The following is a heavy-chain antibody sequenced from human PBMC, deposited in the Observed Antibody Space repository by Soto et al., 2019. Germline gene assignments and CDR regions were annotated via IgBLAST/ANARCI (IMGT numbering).Heavy chain of an antibody. D-gene: IGHD6-13*01. CDR2: IWYDGSNK. CDR1: GFTFSSYG. J-gene: IGHJ4*02. V-gene: IGHV3-33*01. Sequence: QVQLVESGGGVVQPGRSLRLSCAASGFTFSSYGMYWVRQAPGKGLEWVAVIWYDGSNKYYADSVKGRFTIARDNSKNPLYLQMNSLRADDTAVYYCARDPGSSWYYFDYWGQGTLVTVSS. CDR3: ARDPGSSWYYFDY.